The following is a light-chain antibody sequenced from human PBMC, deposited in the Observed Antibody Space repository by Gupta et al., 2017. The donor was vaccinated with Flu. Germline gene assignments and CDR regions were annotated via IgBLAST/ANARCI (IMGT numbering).Light chain of an antibody. Sequence: SYELTQPPSVSVSPGQTARITCPGDALPKQFAYWYQQKTGQAPVLVIYKDIERPSGIPERFSASTSGTRVTLTISGVQAEDEADYYCQSTDRSGTYVMFGGGTKLTVL. CDR2: KDI. CDR1: ALPKQF. CDR3: QSTDRSGTYVM. V-gene: IGLV3-25*02. J-gene: IGLJ3*02.